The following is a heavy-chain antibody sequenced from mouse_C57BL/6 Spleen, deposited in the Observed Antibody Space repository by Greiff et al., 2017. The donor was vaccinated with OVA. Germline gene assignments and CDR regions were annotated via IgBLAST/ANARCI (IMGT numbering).Heavy chain of an antibody. Sequence: VQLQQSGPELVKPGASVKISCKASGYTFTDYYMNWVKQSHGKSLEWIGDINPNNGGTSYNQKFKGKATLTVDKSSSTAYMELRSLTSEDSAVYYCARSDYDYGDYYAMDYWGQGTSVTVSS. D-gene: IGHD2-4*01. CDR2: INPNNGGT. J-gene: IGHJ4*01. CDR3: ARSDYDYGDYYAMDY. CDR1: GYTFTDYY. V-gene: IGHV1-26*01.